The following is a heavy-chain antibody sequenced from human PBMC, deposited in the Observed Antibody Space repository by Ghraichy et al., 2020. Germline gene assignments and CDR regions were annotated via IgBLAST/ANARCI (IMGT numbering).Heavy chain of an antibody. CDR3: ARLNDFWSARNHRALDY. J-gene: IGHJ4*02. D-gene: IGHD3-3*01. CDR1: GGSFSGYY. V-gene: IGHV4-34*01. Sequence: SETLYLTCAVYGGSFSGYYWSWIRQPPGKGLEWIGEINHSGSTNYNPSLKSRVTISVDTSKNHFSLKLSSVTAADTAVYYCARLNDFWSARNHRALDYWGQGTLVTVSS. CDR2: INHSGST.